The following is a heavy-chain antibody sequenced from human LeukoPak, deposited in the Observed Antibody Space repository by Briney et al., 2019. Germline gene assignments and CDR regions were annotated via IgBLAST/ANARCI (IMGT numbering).Heavy chain of an antibody. CDR2: INGDGSDT. J-gene: IGHJ5*02. CDR1: RFTFSGYW. V-gene: IGHV3-74*01. D-gene: IGHD1/OR15-1a*01. CDR3: ARDPRNKGFDP. Sequence: PGGSLRLSCAASRFTFSGYWMHWARQSPGKGLVWVSCINGDGSDTRYADSVKGRFTISRDNAKNTLYLQMNSLRVEDTAVYYCARDPRNKGFDPWGQGTLVTVSS.